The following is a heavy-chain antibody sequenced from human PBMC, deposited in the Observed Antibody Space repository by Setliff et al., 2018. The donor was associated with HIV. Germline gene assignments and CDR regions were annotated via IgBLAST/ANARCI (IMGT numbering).Heavy chain of an antibody. D-gene: IGHD2-21*01. CDR3: AKLREGHVYSQYDS. CDR1: GFTFTSYA. Sequence: GASVKVSCKASGFTFTSYAMNWVRQAPGKGLEWVSGISGSGGGTYYADSVKGRFTISRDNSQNALYLQMDSLRAEDTAVYHCAKLREGHVYSQYDSWGHGTLVTVSS. J-gene: IGHJ5*01. CDR2: ISGSGGGT. V-gene: IGHV3-23*01.